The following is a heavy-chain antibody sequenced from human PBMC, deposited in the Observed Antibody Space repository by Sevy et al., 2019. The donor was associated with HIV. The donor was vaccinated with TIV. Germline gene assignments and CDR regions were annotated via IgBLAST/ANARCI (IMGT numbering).Heavy chain of an antibody. Sequence: GGSLRLSCAASGFTFSKYSMSWVRQPPGKGLEWVSTLSFGCGEMNHADSVKGRFTISRDNSKNSLYLQMNNLRAEDTVVYYCAREGCTKPHDYWGQGTLVTVSS. V-gene: IGHV3-23*01. D-gene: IGHD2-8*01. CDR3: AREGCTKPHDY. CDR1: GFTFSKYS. J-gene: IGHJ4*02. CDR2: LSFGCGEM.